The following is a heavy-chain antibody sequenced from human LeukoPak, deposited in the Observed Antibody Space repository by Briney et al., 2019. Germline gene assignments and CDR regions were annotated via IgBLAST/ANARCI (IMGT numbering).Heavy chain of an antibody. J-gene: IGHJ4*02. D-gene: IGHD1-1*01. V-gene: IGHV4-61*08. CDR1: GGSISSGDYY. CDR3: ARGGRWEHFDY. CDR2: IYYSGTT. Sequence: SQTLSLTCTVSGGSISSGDYYWRWIRQPPGKGLEWIGYIYYSGTTTYNPSLRSRVTISVDTSNNLFSLKLSSVTAADTAVYYCARGGRWEHFDYWGQGTLVTVSS.